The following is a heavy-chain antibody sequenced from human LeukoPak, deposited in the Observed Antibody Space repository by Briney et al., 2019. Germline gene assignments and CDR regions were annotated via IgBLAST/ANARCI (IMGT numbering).Heavy chain of an antibody. V-gene: IGHV4-38-2*02. CDR1: GYSTSSGYY. CDR2: IYHSGST. Sequence: PSETLSLTCTVSGYSTSSGYYWGWIRQPPGRGLEWIGSIYHSGSTYYNPSLKSRVTISVDTSKNQFSLKLSSVTAADTAVYYCARIWGYYYYYMDVWGKGTTVTVSS. D-gene: IGHD7-27*01. CDR3: ARIWGYYYYYMDV. J-gene: IGHJ6*03.